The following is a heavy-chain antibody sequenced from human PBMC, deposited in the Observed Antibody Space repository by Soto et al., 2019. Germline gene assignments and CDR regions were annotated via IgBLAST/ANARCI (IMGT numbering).Heavy chain of an antibody. CDR2: IYYSGST. V-gene: IGHV4-31*03. CDR1: GGSISSGGYS. CDR3: ACGVSYSDSIEYFLI. J-gene: IGHJ3*02. Sequence: PSETLSLTCTVSGGSISSGGYSWNWIRQHPGKGLEWIGNIYYSGSTYYNPSLKSRLTISVDTSRNQFSLKLTSVTAADTAVYYCACGVSYSDSIEYFLIWRQATLVSVS. D-gene: IGHD3-9*01.